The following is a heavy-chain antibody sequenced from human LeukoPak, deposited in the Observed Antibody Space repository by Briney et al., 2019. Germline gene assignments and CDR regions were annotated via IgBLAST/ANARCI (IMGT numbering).Heavy chain of an antibody. V-gene: IGHV5-51*01. J-gene: IGHJ3*02. CDR2: IYPGDSDT. CDR3: ARAYCGGACYGSGFPNDAFDI. CDR1: RHTFTNYW. D-gene: IGHD2-21*02. Sequence: GESLKISCKGSRHTFTNYWIGWVRQMPGKGLEWMGIIYPGDSDTRYSPSFQGQVTISADKSISTAYLQWSSLKASDTAMYYCARAYCGGACYGSGFPNDAFDIWGQGTMVTVSS.